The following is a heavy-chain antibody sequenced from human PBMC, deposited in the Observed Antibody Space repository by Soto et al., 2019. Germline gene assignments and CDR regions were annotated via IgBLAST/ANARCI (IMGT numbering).Heavy chain of an antibody. CDR2: INPSGGSA. V-gene: IGHV1-46*01. D-gene: IGHD3-10*01. CDR1: GYTLTELS. J-gene: IGHJ4*02. Sequence: ASVKVSCKVSGYTLTELSVHWVRQAPGQGLEWMGIINPSGGSASYAQKFEGRVTMTRDTSTSTVYMELSSLRSEDTAVYYCARDSGYGSGNPNDYWGQGTLVTVSS. CDR3: ARDSGYGSGNPNDY.